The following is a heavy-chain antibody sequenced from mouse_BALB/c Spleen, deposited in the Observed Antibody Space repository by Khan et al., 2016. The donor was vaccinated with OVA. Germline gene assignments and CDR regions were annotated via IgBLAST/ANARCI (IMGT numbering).Heavy chain of an antibody. CDR1: GFNIKDTY. CDR2: IAPANGNT. Sequence: VQLQQPGAELVKPGASVKLSCTASGFNIKDTYLHWVKQRPEQGLEWIGRIAPANGNTKYDPKFQGKATITADTSSNTSYLQLNSLTSEDTAVYYCAHHSYDPRDFEVWGAGTTVTVSS. D-gene: IGHD2-3*01. CDR3: AHHSYDPRDFEV. V-gene: IGHV14-3*02. J-gene: IGHJ1*01.